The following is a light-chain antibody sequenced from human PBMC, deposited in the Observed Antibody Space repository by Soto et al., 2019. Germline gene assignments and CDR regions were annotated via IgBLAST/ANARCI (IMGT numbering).Light chain of an antibody. Sequence: EIVLTQSPATLSLSPGDRASLSCRASQSVSSYYLAWYQQKPGQAPRLLIYGASNRATGIPARFSGSGSGTEFTLTINSLQSEDFAVYYCQQYNNWPRTFGQGTKVE. J-gene: IGKJ1*01. CDR1: QSVSSY. CDR2: GAS. CDR3: QQYNNWPRT. V-gene: IGKV3D-15*01.